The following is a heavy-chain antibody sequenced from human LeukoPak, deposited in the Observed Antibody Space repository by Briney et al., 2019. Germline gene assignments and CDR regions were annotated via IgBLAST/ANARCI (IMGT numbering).Heavy chain of an antibody. V-gene: IGHV1-69*01. CDR3: ARGDDILTGYPYYYGMDV. Sequence: GGSLRLSCAASGFTFSSYAMSWVRQAPGQGLEWMGGIIPIFGTANYAQKFQGRVTITADESTSTAYMELSSLRSEDTAVYYCARGDDILTGYPYYYGMDVWGQGTTVTVSS. J-gene: IGHJ6*02. CDR1: GFTFSSYA. CDR2: IIPIFGTA. D-gene: IGHD3-9*01.